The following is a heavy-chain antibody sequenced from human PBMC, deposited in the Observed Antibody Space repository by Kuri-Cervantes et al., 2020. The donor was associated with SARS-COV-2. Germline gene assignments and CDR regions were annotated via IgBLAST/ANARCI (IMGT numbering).Heavy chain of an antibody. Sequence: SQTLPLTCAVYGGSFSGYYWSWIRQSPGKGLEWIGEISHSGSTNYNSSLKSRVTISIDTSKNQFSLKLSSVTAADTAVYYCARGRGALGYCSSTSCYRGWYFDYWGQGTLVTVSS. CDR1: GGSFSGYY. D-gene: IGHD2-2*01. J-gene: IGHJ4*02. V-gene: IGHV4-34*01. CDR3: ARGRGALGYCSSTSCYRGWYFDY. CDR2: ISHSGST.